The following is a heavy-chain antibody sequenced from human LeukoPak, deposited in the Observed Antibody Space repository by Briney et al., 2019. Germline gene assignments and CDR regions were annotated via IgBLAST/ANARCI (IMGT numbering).Heavy chain of an antibody. D-gene: IGHD3-16*02. V-gene: IGHV4-31*03. Sequence: PSQTLSLTCTVSGGSISSGGYYWSWIRQHPGKGLEWIGYIYYSGSTYYNPSLKSRVTISVDTSKNQFSLKLSSVTAADTAVYYCARDLEGYDYVWGSYRPSNWFDPWGQGTLVTVSS. CDR2: IYYSGST. J-gene: IGHJ5*02. CDR3: ARDLEGYDYVWGSYRPSNWFDP. CDR1: GGSISSGGYY.